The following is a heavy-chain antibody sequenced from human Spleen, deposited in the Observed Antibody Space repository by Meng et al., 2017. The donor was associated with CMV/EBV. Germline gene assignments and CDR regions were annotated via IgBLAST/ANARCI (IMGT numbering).Heavy chain of an antibody. CDR1: GGSISSADYY. V-gene: IGHV4-30-4*08. D-gene: IGHD3-10*01. CDR3: ARGLGNNWFDP. CDR2: IFYSGST. J-gene: IGHJ5*02. Sequence: CTVSGGSISSADYYWSGIRQPPGKGLEWIGYIFYSGSTYYNPFFKSRLTISIDTSKNHFSLMLSSVTAADTAMYYCARGLGNNWFDPWGQGTLVTVSS.